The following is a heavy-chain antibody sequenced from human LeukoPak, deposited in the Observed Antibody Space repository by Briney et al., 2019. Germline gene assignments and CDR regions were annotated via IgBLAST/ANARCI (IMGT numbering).Heavy chain of an antibody. CDR1: GGSISSYY. CDR2: IYYSGST. Sequence: SETLSLTCTVSGGSISSYYWSWIRQPPGKGLEWIGYIYYSGSTNYNPSLKSRVTISVDTSKNQFSLKLSSVTAADTAVYYCARERVDSSGHRFDYWAREPWSPSPQ. D-gene: IGHD3-22*01. J-gene: IGHJ4*02. V-gene: IGHV4-59*01. CDR3: ARERVDSSGHRFDY.